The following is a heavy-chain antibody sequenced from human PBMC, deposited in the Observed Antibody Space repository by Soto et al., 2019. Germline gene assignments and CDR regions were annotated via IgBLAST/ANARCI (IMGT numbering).Heavy chain of an antibody. V-gene: IGHV6-1*01. Sequence: PSQTLSLTCAISGDSVSSNSAAWNWIRQSPSRGLEWLGRTYYRTKWYNDYAVSVKSRITINPDTSKSQFSLQLNSVTPEDTAVYYCARDNWNRNYYYYSGMDFWGQGTTVTVSS. J-gene: IGHJ6*02. D-gene: IGHD1-20*01. CDR1: GDSVSSNSAA. CDR3: ARDNWNRNYYYYSGMDF. CDR2: TYYRTKWYN.